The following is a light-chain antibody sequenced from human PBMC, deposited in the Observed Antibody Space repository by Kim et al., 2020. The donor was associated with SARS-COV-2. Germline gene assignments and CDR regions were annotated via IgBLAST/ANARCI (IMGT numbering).Light chain of an antibody. CDR1: SLKTSY. J-gene: IGLJ2*01. Sequence: ALGQTVKIMCQGDSLKTSYATWYQQKPGQAPVLVLYGKDNRPSGIPDRFSGSSSSNTGSLTITGAQAEDEADYYCSSRDTSNSHVVFGGGTQLTVL. CDR3: SSRDTSNSHVV. CDR2: GKD. V-gene: IGLV3-19*01.